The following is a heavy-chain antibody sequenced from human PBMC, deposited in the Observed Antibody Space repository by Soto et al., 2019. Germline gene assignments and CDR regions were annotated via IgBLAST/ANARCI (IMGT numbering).Heavy chain of an antibody. V-gene: IGHV3-11*01. CDR2: ISSSGSTI. CDR1: GFTFSDYY. CDR3: AREGSTRKSNWFDP. J-gene: IGHJ5*02. D-gene: IGHD2-15*01. Sequence: GGSLRLSCAASGFTFSDYYMSWIRQAPGKGLEWVSYISSSGSTIYYADSVKGRFTISRDNAKNSLYLQMNSLRAEDAAAYYCAREGSTRKSNWFDPWGQGTLVTVSS.